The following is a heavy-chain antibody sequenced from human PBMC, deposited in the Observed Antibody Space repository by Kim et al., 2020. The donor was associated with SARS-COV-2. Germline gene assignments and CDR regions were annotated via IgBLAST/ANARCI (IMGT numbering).Heavy chain of an antibody. CDR2: IYYSGST. Sequence: SETLSLTCTVSGGSISSSSYYWGWIRQPPGKGLEWIGSIYYSGSTYYNPSLKSRVTISVDTSKNQFSLKLSSVTAADTAVYYCARQAGHYYYGMDVWGQGTTVTVSS. J-gene: IGHJ6*02. V-gene: IGHV4-39*01. D-gene: IGHD6-25*01. CDR1: GGSISSSSYY. CDR3: ARQAGHYYYGMDV.